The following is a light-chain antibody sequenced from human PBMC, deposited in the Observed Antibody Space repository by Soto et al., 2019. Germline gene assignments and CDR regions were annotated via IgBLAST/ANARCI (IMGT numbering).Light chain of an antibody. CDR3: QQYGSSPTWT. Sequence: EIVLTQSPATLSVSPGERATLSCRASQSVSSSYLAWYQQKPGQAPRHLIYGASSRATGIPDRFSGSGSGTDFTLTISRLEPEDFAVYYCQQYGSSPTWTFGQGTKVDIK. V-gene: IGKV3-20*01. J-gene: IGKJ1*01. CDR2: GAS. CDR1: QSVSSSY.